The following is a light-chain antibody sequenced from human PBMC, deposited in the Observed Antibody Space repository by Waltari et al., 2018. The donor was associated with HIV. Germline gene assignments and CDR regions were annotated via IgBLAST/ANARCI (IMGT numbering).Light chain of an antibody. CDR1: QSVSSRS. CDR2: GAS. Sequence: EIVFTQSPGTLSSSPGERATLSCRASQSVSSRSLAWYQQRPGQAPRLLISGASSRATGIPDRFSGSGSGTDFSLTISRLEPEDFAVYYCQQYATSPRTFGQGTKVESK. J-gene: IGKJ1*01. CDR3: QQYATSPRT. V-gene: IGKV3-20*01.